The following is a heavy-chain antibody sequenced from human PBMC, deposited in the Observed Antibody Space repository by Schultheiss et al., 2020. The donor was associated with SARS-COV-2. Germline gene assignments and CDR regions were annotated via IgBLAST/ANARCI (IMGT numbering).Heavy chain of an antibody. D-gene: IGHD5-18*01. J-gene: IGHJ5*02. V-gene: IGHV4-59*08. CDR3: ARHTLTWTQLWYNWFDP. CDR1: GGSFSDYY. Sequence: SQTLSLTCAVYGGSFSDYYWSWIRQPPGKGLEWIGYIYYSGSTYYNPSLKSRVTISVDTSKNQFSLKLSSVTAADTAVYYCARHTLTWTQLWYNWFDPWGQGTLVTVSS. CDR2: IYYSGST.